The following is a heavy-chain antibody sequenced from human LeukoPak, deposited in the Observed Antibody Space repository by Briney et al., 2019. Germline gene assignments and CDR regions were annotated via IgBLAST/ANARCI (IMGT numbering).Heavy chain of an antibody. D-gene: IGHD3-10*01. Sequence: PSETLSLTCAVYGGSLSAYYWTWIRQPPGKGLEWIGEINHSGSTNYNPSLKSRVTISVDTSKNQFSLKLSSVTAADTAVYYCARPRVRGVIIRGFDYWGQGTLVTVSS. V-gene: IGHV4-34*01. CDR1: GGSLSAYY. CDR2: INHSGST. J-gene: IGHJ4*01. CDR3: ARPRVRGVIIRGFDY.